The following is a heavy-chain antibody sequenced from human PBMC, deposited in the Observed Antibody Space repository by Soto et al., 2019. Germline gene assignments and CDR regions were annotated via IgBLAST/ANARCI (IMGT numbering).Heavy chain of an antibody. J-gene: IGHJ5*02. Sequence: SETLSLTCAVYGGSFSGYYWSWIRQPPRKGLEWIGEINHSGSTNYNPSLKSQVTISVDTSKNQFSLKLSSVTAAETAVYYCARAPWWQYSSSWYWFDPWGQGTLVTVSS. D-gene: IGHD6-13*01. CDR3: ARAPWWQYSSSWYWFDP. CDR2: INHSGST. V-gene: IGHV4-34*01. CDR1: GGSFSGYY.